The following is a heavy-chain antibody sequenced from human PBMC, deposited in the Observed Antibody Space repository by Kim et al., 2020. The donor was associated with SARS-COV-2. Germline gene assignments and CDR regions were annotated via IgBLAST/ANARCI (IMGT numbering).Heavy chain of an antibody. D-gene: IGHD3-10*01. CDR3: ARDAGIWTPKPYNWFDP. CDR1: GGTFSSYA. J-gene: IGHJ5*02. CDR2: IIPIFGTA. Sequence: SVKVSCKASGGTFSSYAISWVRQAPGQGLEWMGGIIPIFGTANYAQKFQGRVTITADESTSTAYMELSSLRSEDTAVYYCARDAGIWTPKPYNWFDPWGQGTLVTVSS. V-gene: IGHV1-69*13.